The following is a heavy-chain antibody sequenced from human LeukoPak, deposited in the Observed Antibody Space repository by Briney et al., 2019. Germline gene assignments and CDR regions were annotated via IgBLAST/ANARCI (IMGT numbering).Heavy chain of an antibody. J-gene: IGHJ3*02. D-gene: IGHD6-13*01. CDR1: GFTFSSYG. Sequence: GGSLRLSCEASGFTFSSYGMHWVRQAPGKGLEWVTVISYDGSNEYFADSVKGRFTIPRDNSKNTLYLQMSSLRAEDTAVYYCAKEEAADGDAFDIWGQGTMVTVSS. CDR2: ISYDGSNE. CDR3: AKEEAADGDAFDI. V-gene: IGHV3-30*18.